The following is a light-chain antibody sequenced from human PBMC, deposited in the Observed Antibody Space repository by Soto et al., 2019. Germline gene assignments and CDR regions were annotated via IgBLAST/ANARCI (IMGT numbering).Light chain of an antibody. Sequence: EIVMTQSPATLSVSPGERVTLSCRASQSVSSNLAWYQQKPGQAPSLLMYGVSTRATGIPARFSGSGSGTDFNLTIRSLQSEDFAVYYGQQYNRWPSWTFGQGTKVEIK. V-gene: IGKV3-15*01. CDR2: GVS. J-gene: IGKJ1*01. CDR1: QSVSSN. CDR3: QQYNRWPSWT.